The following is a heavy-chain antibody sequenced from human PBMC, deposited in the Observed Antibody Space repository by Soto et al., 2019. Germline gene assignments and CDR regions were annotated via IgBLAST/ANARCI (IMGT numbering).Heavy chain of an antibody. CDR2: IWSDGSDK. V-gene: IGHV3-33*01. D-gene: IGHD6-19*01. Sequence: QVQLVESGGGVVQPGRSLRLSCAASGFTFSNFAMHWVRQAPGKGLEWVAVIWSDGSDKYYADSVKGRFTISRDNSKNTVYLQMNSLRAEDTAVYYCARVGSGWRKVDYWGQGTLVTVSS. CDR3: ARVGSGWRKVDY. CDR1: GFTFSNFA. J-gene: IGHJ4*02.